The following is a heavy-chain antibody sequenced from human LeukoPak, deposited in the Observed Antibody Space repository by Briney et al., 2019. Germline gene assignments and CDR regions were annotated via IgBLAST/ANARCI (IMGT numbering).Heavy chain of an antibody. Sequence: GGSLRLSCAASGFTFSSYGMHWVRQAPGKGLEWVAFIRYDGSNKYYADSVKGRFTISRDNSKNTLYLQMNSLRAEDTAVYYCATPPYSSSWPFDYWGQGTLVTVSS. V-gene: IGHV3-30*02. CDR3: ATPPYSSSWPFDY. CDR2: IRYDGSNK. CDR1: GFTFSSYG. D-gene: IGHD6-13*01. J-gene: IGHJ4*02.